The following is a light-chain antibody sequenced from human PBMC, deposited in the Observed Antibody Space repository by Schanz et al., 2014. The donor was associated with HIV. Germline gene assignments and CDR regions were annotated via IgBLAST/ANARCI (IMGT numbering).Light chain of an antibody. CDR3: QQYYSTPRT. CDR2: ASS. CDR1: QGISSY. Sequence: AIRMTQSPSSLSASTGDRVNITCRASQGISSYLAWYQQKPGKAPNLLIYASSTLQDGVPSRFSGSGSGTDFTLTISCLQAEDVAVYYCQQYYSTPRTFGQGTKLEIK. J-gene: IGKJ2*01. V-gene: IGKV1-8*01.